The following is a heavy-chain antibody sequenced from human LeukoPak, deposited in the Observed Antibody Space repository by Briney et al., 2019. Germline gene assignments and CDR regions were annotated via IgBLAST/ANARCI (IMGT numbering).Heavy chain of an antibody. Sequence: PGGSLRLSCAASGFTFSSYAMSWVRQAPGKGLEWVSAISGSGGSTYYADSVKGRFTISRDNSKNTLYLQMNSLRAEDTAVYYCAKIGGGYSYGPSGYWGQGTLITVSS. D-gene: IGHD5-18*01. V-gene: IGHV3-23*01. J-gene: IGHJ4*02. CDR2: ISGSGGST. CDR3: AKIGGGYSYGPSGY. CDR1: GFTFSSYA.